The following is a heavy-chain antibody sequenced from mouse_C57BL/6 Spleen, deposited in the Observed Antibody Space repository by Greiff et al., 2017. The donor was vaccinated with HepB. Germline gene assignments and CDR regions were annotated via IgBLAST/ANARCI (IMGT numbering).Heavy chain of an antibody. CDR2: ISYIGST. D-gene: IGHD2-1*01. CDR3: ARSHGNYWYFDV. Sequence: EVQGVESGPGLAKPSQTLSLTCSVTGYSITSDYWNWIRKFPGNKLEYMEYISYIGSTYYNPSLKSRISITRDTSKTTYYLQLNSVTTEDTATYYCARSHGNYWYFDVWGTGTTVTVSS. CDR1: GYSITSDY. J-gene: IGHJ1*03. V-gene: IGHV3-8*01.